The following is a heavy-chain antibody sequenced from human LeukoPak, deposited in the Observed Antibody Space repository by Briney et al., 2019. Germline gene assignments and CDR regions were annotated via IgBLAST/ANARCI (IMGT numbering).Heavy chain of an antibody. CDR2: IIPILGIA. CDR1: GGTFSSYA. J-gene: IGHJ4*02. Sequence: GASVKVSCKASGGTFSSYAISWVRQAPGQGLEWMGRIIPILGIANYAQKFQGRVTITADKSTSTAYMELSSLRSEDTAVYYCARDDYGDYGGVLYFDYWGQGTLVTVSS. V-gene: IGHV1-69*04. D-gene: IGHD4-17*01. CDR3: ARDDYGDYGGVLYFDY.